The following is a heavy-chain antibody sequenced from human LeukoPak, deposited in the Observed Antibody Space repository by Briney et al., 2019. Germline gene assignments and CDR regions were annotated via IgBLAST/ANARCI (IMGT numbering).Heavy chain of an antibody. CDR1: GGSISSGSYY. CDR2: IYYSGST. D-gene: IGHD4-17*01. Sequence: PSQTLSLTCTVSGGSISSGSYYWSWIRQPPGKGLEWIGSIYYSGSTYYNPSLKSRVTISVDTSKNQFSLKLSSVTAADTAVYYCARDHHLYGDYDLVWFDPWGQGTLVTVSS. V-gene: IGHV4-39*07. CDR3: ARDHHLYGDYDLVWFDP. J-gene: IGHJ5*02.